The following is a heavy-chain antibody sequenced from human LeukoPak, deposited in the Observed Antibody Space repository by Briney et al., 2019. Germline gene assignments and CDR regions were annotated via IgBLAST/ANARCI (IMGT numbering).Heavy chain of an antibody. CDR1: GFTFSSYD. CDR3: ARSPPRSDYYDSSGYTYYFDY. J-gene: IGHJ4*02. CDR2: IGTAGDT. V-gene: IGHV3-13*01. Sequence: PGGSLRLSCAASGFTFSSYDMHWVRHATGKGLEWVSAIGTAGDTYYPGSVKGRFTISRENAKNSLYLQMNSLRAGDTAVYYCARSPPRSDYYDSSGYTYYFDYWGQGTLVTVSS. D-gene: IGHD3-22*01.